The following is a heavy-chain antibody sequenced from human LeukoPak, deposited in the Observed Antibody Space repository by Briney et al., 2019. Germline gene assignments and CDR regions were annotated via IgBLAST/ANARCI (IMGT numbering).Heavy chain of an antibody. Sequence: ASVKASCKASGGTFSSYAISWVRQAPGQGLEWMGGIIPIFGTANYAQKFQGRVTITTDESTSTAYMELSSLRSEDTAVYYCATGLGGDSKVYWGQGTLVTVSS. CDR3: ATGLGGDSKVY. J-gene: IGHJ4*02. V-gene: IGHV1-69*05. CDR1: GGTFSSYA. CDR2: IIPIFGTA. D-gene: IGHD2-21*02.